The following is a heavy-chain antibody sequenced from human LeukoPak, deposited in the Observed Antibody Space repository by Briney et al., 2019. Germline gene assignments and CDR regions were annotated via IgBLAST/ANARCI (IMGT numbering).Heavy chain of an antibody. CDR2: ISYDGSNK. J-gene: IGHJ3*02. CDR3: AKDLLMNDYGDPLGAFDI. CDR1: GFMFGSYA. D-gene: IGHD4-17*01. V-gene: IGHV3-30*18. Sequence: GGSLRLSCAASGFMFGSYAMSWVRQAPGKGLEWVAVISYDGSNKYYADSVKGRFTISRDNSKNTLYLQMNSLRAEDTAVYYCAKDLLMNDYGDPLGAFDIWGQGTMVTVSS.